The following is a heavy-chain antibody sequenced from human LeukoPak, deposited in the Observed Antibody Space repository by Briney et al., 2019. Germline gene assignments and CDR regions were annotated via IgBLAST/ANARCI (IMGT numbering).Heavy chain of an antibody. D-gene: IGHD6-13*01. Sequence: SVEVSCKASGGTFSSYAISWVRQAPGQGLEWMGGIIPIFGTANYAQKFQGRVTITADESTSTAYMELSSLRSEDTAVYYCARAGTRRGDGMDVWGKGTTVTVSS. CDR1: GGTFSSYA. CDR3: ARAGTRRGDGMDV. CDR2: IIPIFGTA. V-gene: IGHV1-69*13. J-gene: IGHJ6*04.